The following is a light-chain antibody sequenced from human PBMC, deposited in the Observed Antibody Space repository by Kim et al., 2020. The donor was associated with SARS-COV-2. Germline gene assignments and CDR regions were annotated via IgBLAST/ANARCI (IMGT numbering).Light chain of an antibody. CDR1: SLRSYY. J-gene: IGLJ2*01. CDR3: SSRDSSANHLVV. CDR2: GKN. V-gene: IGLV3-19*01. Sequence: SSELTQDPAVSVALGQTVRITCQGDSLRSYYASWYQQKPGQAPVLVIYGKNNRPSGIPDRFSGSSSGNTASLTITGAQAEDEADYYCSSRDSSANHLVVFGGGTQLTVL.